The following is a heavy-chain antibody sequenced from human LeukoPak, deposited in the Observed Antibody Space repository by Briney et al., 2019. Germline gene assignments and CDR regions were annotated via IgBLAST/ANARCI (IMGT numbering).Heavy chain of an antibody. J-gene: IGHJ4*02. V-gene: IGHV3-23*01. CDR2: ISGSGGRT. D-gene: IGHD3-22*01. Sequence: GGSLKLSLAASGFPFSSYAMSLVRQASGKGLEWVSAISGSGGRTYYADSVKGRFTISRDNPKNTLYLQMNSLRVEDTAVYFCAKRGVVIRVILVGFHKEANYFDSWGQGALVTVSS. CDR3: AKRGVVIRVILVGFHKEANYFDS. CDR1: GFPFSSYA.